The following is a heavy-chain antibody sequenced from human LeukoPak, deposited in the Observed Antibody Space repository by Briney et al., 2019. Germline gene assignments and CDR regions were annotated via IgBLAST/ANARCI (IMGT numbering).Heavy chain of an antibody. J-gene: IGHJ6*02. CDR3: ARDQGYCSSTSCFNYYYGMDV. CDR1: GYTFTGYY. V-gene: IGHV1-2*02. D-gene: IGHD2-2*01. CDR2: INPNGGGT. Sequence: ASVKVSCKASGYTFTGYYMHWVRQAPGQGLEWMGWINPNGGGTNYAQKFQGRVTMTRDTSISTAYMELSRLRSDDTAVYYCARDQGYCSSTSCFNYYYGMDVWGQGTTVTVSS.